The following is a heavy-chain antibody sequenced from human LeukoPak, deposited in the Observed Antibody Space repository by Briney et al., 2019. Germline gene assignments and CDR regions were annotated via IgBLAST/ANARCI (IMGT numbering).Heavy chain of an antibody. J-gene: IGHJ4*02. V-gene: IGHV1-2*04. D-gene: IGHD6-19*01. Sequence: EASEKVSCKASGYTFTGYYMHWVRQAPGQGLEWMGWINPNSGGTNYAQKFQGWVTMTRDTSINTAYMELSRLRSDDTAVYYCARDSGSGWSRFDYWGQGTLVTVSS. CDR1: GYTFTGYY. CDR2: INPNSGGT. CDR3: ARDSGSGWSRFDY.